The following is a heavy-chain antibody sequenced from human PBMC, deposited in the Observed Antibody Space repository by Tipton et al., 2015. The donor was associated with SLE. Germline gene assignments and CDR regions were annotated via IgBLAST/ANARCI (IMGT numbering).Heavy chain of an antibody. CDR3: ARESSGWYYFDY. Sequence: TLSLTCTVSGGSISSSSYYWGWIRQPPGKGLEWIGSIYYSGSTYYNPSLKSRVTISVDTSKNQFSLKLSSVTAADTAVYYCARESSGWYYFDYWGQGTLVTVSS. J-gene: IGHJ4*02. CDR1: GGSISSSSYY. D-gene: IGHD6-19*01. CDR2: IYYSGST. V-gene: IGHV4-39*07.